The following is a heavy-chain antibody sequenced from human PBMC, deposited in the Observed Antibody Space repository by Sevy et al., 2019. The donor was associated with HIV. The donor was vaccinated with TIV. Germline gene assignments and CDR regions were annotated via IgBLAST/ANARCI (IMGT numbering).Heavy chain of an antibody. CDR1: GFTFSSYG. V-gene: IGHV3-33*01. CDR3: ARGREMATILFIDY. CDR2: IWYDGSNK. D-gene: IGHD5-12*01. J-gene: IGHJ4*02. Sequence: GGSLRLSCAASGFTFSSYGMHWVRQAPGKGLEWVAVIWYDGSNKYYADSVKGRFTISRENSKNTLYLQMNSLRAEDTAVYYCARGREMATILFIDYWGQGTLVTVSS.